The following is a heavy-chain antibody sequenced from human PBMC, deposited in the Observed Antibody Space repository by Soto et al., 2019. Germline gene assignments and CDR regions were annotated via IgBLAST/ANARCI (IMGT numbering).Heavy chain of an antibody. CDR1: GYSFTSYW. CDR3: ARLPPGYGGNSWFDL. D-gene: IGHD2-21*02. V-gene: IGHV5-51*01. Sequence: GEALKISCRAYGYSFTSYWTGWVRQMPGKGLEWMGIIYPGDSDTRYSPSFQGQVTISVDKSISTAYLQWSSLKASDTAMYYCARLPPGYGGNSWFDLWGLGSLVTVSS. CDR2: IYPGDSDT. J-gene: IGHJ5*02.